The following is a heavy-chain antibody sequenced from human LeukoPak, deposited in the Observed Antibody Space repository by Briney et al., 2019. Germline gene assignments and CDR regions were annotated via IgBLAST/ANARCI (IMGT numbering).Heavy chain of an antibody. CDR3: ARHAVTHFYYGMDV. Sequence: GASVKVSCKASGYTFTSYGISWVRQAPGQGRAWMGWISAYNGNTNYAQKLQGRVTMTTDTSTSTAYMELRSLRSDDTAVYYCARHAVTHFYYGMDVWGQGTTVTVSS. J-gene: IGHJ6*02. V-gene: IGHV1-18*01. CDR1: GYTFTSYG. CDR2: ISAYNGNT. D-gene: IGHD4-17*01.